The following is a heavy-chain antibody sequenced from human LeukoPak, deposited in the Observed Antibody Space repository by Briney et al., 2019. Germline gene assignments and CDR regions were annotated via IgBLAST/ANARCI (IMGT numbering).Heavy chain of an antibody. Sequence: SETLSLTCTVSGGSLSSYFWTWIRQPPGKGLEWIGYIYYSGSTNYNPSLKSRVTISVDTSKNQFSLKLSFVTAADTAVYYCAREEDYGDYEGAFDIWGQGTMVTVSS. CDR3: AREEDYGDYEGAFDI. V-gene: IGHV4-59*12. CDR2: IYYSGST. CDR1: GGSLSSYF. D-gene: IGHD4-17*01. J-gene: IGHJ3*02.